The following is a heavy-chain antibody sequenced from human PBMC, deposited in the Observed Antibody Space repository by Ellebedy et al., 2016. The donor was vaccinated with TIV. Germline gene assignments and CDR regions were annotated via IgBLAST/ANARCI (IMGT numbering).Heavy chain of an antibody. J-gene: IGHJ4*02. CDR2: INPNSGGT. CDR3: ARGGIAAAGT. CDR1: GYTFTGYY. V-gene: IGHV1-2*02. Sequence: ASVKVSCKASGYTFTGYYMHWVRQAPGQGLEWMGWINPNSGGTNYAQKFQGRFTMTRDTSISTAYMELSRLSSDETALYYCARGGIAAAGTWGQGTLVTVSS. D-gene: IGHD6-13*01.